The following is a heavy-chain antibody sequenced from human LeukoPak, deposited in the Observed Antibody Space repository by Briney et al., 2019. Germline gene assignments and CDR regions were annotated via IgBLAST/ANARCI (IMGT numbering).Heavy chain of an antibody. CDR2: IGPTGSDR. J-gene: IGHJ4*02. Sequence: GGSLRLSCTASGLTFSTSGFNWVRQAPGKGLKWVASIGPTGSDRYHADSIKGRFTISRDNANNFLYLQMNSLRAEDTAVYYCATETNGRHYDYWGQGTLLTVSS. CDR1: GLTFSTSG. D-gene: IGHD1-14*01. V-gene: IGHV3-21*06. CDR3: ATETNGRHYDY.